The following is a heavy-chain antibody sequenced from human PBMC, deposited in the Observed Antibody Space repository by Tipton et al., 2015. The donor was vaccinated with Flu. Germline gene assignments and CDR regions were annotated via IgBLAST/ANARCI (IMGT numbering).Heavy chain of an antibody. CDR1: GYTFFRYS. D-gene: IGHD1-14*01. J-gene: IGHJ4*02. CDR3: AVIGSIGTSSH. Sequence: QLVQSGAEVKKPGASVKISCKTSGYTFFRYSLNWVRQAPGQGLEWLGWISTYTGHTNYTQKFQGRVSMTTDTSTSTAYMELRGPRSDDTAIYYCAVIGSIGTSSHWGQGTQVTVSS. V-gene: IGHV1-18*01. CDR2: ISTYTGHT.